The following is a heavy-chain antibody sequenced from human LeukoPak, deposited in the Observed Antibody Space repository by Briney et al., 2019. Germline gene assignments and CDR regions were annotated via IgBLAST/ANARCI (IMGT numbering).Heavy chain of an antibody. V-gene: IGHV3-11*04. J-gene: IGHJ6*02. CDR1: GFTFSNAW. D-gene: IGHD3-22*01. CDR2: ISVRAGTI. CDR3: AKDFPHYYEVPHGMDV. Sequence: GGSLRLSCAASGFTFSNAWMSWVRQAPGKGLEWIAYISVRAGTIYYGDSAEGRFTISRDDAKNSLYLQMNGLRVEDTAIYYCAKDFPHYYEVPHGMDVWGQGTTVTV.